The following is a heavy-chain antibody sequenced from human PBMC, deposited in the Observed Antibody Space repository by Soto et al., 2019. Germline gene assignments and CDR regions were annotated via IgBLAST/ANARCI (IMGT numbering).Heavy chain of an antibody. V-gene: IGHV1-46*01. D-gene: IGHD3-3*01. CDR3: ARDASLITIFGVVIIGHYYYGMDV. J-gene: IGHJ6*02. CDR1: EYTFTSYY. Sequence: GASVKVSCKASEYTFTSYYMHWVRQAPGQGLEWMGIINPSGGSTSYAQKFQGRVTMTRDTSTSTVYMELSSLRSEDTAVYYCARDASLITIFGVVIIGHYYYGMDVWGQGTTVTVSS. CDR2: INPSGGST.